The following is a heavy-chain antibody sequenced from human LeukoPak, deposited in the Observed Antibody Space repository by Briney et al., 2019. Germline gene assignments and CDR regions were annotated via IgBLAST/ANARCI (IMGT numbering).Heavy chain of an antibody. CDR2: ISSDGSNK. Sequence: GRSLRLSCAASGFTFRFSSYDMHWVRQAPGKGLEWVSVISSDGSNKYYADFVKGRFIISRDNSKNTLYLQMSSLRVDDTAVSSCAKGPERGSWSPLLLGGQNPLLTVSS. J-gene: IGHJ1*01. D-gene: IGHD1-26*01. CDR3: AKGPERGSWSPLLL. CDR1: GFTFRFSSYD. V-gene: IGHV3-30*18.